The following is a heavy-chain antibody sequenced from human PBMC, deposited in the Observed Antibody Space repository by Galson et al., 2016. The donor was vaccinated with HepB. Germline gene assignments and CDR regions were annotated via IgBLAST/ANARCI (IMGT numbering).Heavy chain of an antibody. CDR1: GFAFSAYC. J-gene: IGHJ4*02. CDR2: ISTSGGST. Sequence: SLRLSCAASGFAFSAYCMPWVRQAPRKGLEWVSPISTSGGSTNYADSVRGRFTISRDNSKNMLYLQMNSLRAEDSALYYCAKGTTRLGDNWGQGILVTVSS. CDR3: AKGTTRLGDN. V-gene: IGHV3-23*01. D-gene: IGHD4-11*01.